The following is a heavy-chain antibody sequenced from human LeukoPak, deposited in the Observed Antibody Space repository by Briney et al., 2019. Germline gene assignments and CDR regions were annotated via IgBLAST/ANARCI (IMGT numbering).Heavy chain of an antibody. CDR3: ARGGGNCSTHCQVLDS. D-gene: IGHD2-2*01. V-gene: IGHV4-59*02. CDR2: VDYSGST. Sequence: SETLSLTCTVSGDSVTTYFWSWVRQSPGKGLEWIGYVDYSGSTNYNPSLKSRGTISSDTSKNQFSLKLRSVTAADTAVYYCARGGGNCSTHCQVLDSWGQGTLVTVSS. J-gene: IGHJ4*02. CDR1: GDSVTTYF.